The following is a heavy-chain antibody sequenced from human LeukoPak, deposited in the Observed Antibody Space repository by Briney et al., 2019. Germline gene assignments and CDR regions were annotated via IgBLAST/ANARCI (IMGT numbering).Heavy chain of an antibody. V-gene: IGHV4-59*08. CDR3: ARHYCSGGTCYSFDY. Sequence: SETLSLTCTVSGGSISGYYWSWIRQPPGKGLEWIAYISYSGGTNYNPSLKSRVTISVDTSKNQFSLKLNSVTAADTALYYCARHYCSGGTCYSFDYWGQGTLVTVSS. CDR2: ISYSGGT. J-gene: IGHJ4*02. D-gene: IGHD2-15*01. CDR1: GGSISGYY.